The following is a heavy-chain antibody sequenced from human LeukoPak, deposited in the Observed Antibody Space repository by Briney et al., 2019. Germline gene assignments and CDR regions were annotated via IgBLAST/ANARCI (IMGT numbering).Heavy chain of an antibody. J-gene: IGHJ4*02. V-gene: IGHV3-23*01. CDR2: ITGSSDRT. D-gene: IGHD1-14*01. CDR1: GFTFSSYS. Sequence: SGGSLRLSCAASGFTFSSYSMNWVRQAPGKGLEWVSGITGSSDRTDYVASVRGRFTISRDNSQNTLYLQMNNLRAEDTAVYYCAREPGPGYFDYWGQGTLVTVSS. CDR3: AREPGPGYFDY.